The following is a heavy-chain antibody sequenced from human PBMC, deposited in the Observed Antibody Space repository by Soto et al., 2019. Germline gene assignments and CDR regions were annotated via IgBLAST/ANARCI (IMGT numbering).Heavy chain of an antibody. Sequence: QVQLQESGPGLVKPSETLSLTCTVSGGTISRYYWSWIRQPPGKGLEWIGYMYNTGSTVYNPSFNSRFTISVDTSKNKFSLKLNSVTAADTAVYYCARDLWGYCGTDCYPLDVWGQGTTVTVSS. CDR3: ARDLWGYCGTDCYPLDV. CDR1: GGTISRYY. J-gene: IGHJ6*02. D-gene: IGHD2-21*02. CDR2: MYNTGST. V-gene: IGHV4-59*01.